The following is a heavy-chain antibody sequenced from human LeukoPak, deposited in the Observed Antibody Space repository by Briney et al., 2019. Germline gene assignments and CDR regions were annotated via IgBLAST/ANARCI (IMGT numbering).Heavy chain of an antibody. J-gene: IGHJ6*02. CDR3: ARLYCSGGSCFYYGMDV. D-gene: IGHD2-15*01. CDR1: GGSISSYY. V-gene: IGHV4-59*08. CDR2: IYYSGST. Sequence: SETLSLTCTVSGGSISSYYWSWLRQPPGKGLEWIGYIYYSGSTNYNPSLKSRVTISVDTSKNQFSLKLSSVTAADTAVYYCARLYCSGGSCFYYGMDVWGQGTTVTVSS.